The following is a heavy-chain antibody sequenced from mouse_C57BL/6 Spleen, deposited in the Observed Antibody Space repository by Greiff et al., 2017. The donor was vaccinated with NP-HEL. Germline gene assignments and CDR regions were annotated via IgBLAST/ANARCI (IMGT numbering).Heavy chain of an antibody. CDR3: ASSSGYRAMDY. D-gene: IGHD3-2*02. CDR1: GYTFTSYW. CDR2: IYPGSGST. V-gene: IGHV1-55*01. J-gene: IGHJ4*01. Sequence: QVQLQQSGAELVKPGASVKMSCKASGYTFTSYWMTWVKQRPGQGLEWIGDIYPGSGSTNYNEKFKSKATLTVDTSSSTAYMQLSSLTSEDSAVYYCASSSGYRAMDYWGQGTSVTVSS.